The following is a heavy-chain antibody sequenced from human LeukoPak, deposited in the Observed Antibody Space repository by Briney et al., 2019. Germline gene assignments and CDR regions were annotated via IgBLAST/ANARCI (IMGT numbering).Heavy chain of an antibody. Sequence: GGSLRLSCAASGFTFSSYGMHWVRQAPGKGLEWVAVISYDGSNKYYADSVKGRFTISRDNSKNTLYLQMNSLRAEDTAVYYCARVNYYGSGSYDNWFDPWGQGTLVTVSS. J-gene: IGHJ5*02. D-gene: IGHD3-10*01. CDR3: ARVNYYGSGSYDNWFDP. CDR1: GFTFSSYG. CDR2: ISYDGSNK. V-gene: IGHV3-30*03.